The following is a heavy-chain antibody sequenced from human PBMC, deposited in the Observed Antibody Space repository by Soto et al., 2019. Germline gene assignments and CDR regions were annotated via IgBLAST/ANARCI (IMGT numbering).Heavy chain of an antibody. Sequence: ASVKVSCKASGYTFTSYGISWVRQAPGQGLEWMGWISAYNGNTNYAQKLQGRVTMTTDTSTSTAYMELRSLRSDDTAVYYCASAELLWFGELSSFDPWGQGTLVTVSS. D-gene: IGHD3-10*01. CDR3: ASAELLWFGELSSFDP. CDR1: GYTFTSYG. J-gene: IGHJ5*02. CDR2: ISAYNGNT. V-gene: IGHV1-18*04.